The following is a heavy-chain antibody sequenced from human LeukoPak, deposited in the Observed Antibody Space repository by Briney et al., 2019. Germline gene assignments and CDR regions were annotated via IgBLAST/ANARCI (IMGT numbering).Heavy chain of an antibody. J-gene: IGHJ6*03. CDR1: GGSFSGYY. V-gene: IGHV4-34*01. D-gene: IGHD3-9*01. CDR2: INHSGST. Sequence: SETLSLTCAVYGGSFSGYYWSWIRQPPGKGLEWIGEINHSGSTNYNPSLKSRVTISVDTSQNQFSLKLSSVTAADTAVYYCARGVHYDILTGYYIYYYYYMDVWGKGTTVTVSS. CDR3: ARGVHYDILTGYYIYYYYYMDV.